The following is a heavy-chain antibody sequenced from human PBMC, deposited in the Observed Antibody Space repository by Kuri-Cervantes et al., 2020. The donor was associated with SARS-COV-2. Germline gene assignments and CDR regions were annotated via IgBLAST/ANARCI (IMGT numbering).Heavy chain of an antibody. J-gene: IGHJ4*02. Sequence: SETLSLTCTVSGGSISSGSYYWSWIRQPAGKGLEWIGHIYTSGSTNYNPSLKSRVTISVDTSKNQFSLKLSSVTAADTAVYYCARVNTAMAQLDLLDYWGQGTLVTVSS. CDR1: GGSISSGSYY. CDR3: ARVNTAMAQLDLLDY. CDR2: IYTSGST. V-gene: IGHV4-61*09. D-gene: IGHD5-18*01.